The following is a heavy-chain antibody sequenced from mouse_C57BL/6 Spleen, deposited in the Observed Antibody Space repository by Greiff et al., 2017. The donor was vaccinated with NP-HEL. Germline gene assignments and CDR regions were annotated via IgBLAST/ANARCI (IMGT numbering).Heavy chain of an antibody. CDR3: AKEPYYGSRRAWFAY. Sequence: QVQLQQPGAELVMPGASVKLSCKASGYTFTSYWTHWVKQRPGQGLEWIGEIEPSDSYTNYNQKFKGKSTLTVDKSSSTAYMQLSSLTSEDSAVYYCAKEPYYGSRRAWFAYWGQGTLVTVSA. J-gene: IGHJ3*01. CDR2: IEPSDSYT. CDR1: GYTFTSYW. D-gene: IGHD1-1*01. V-gene: IGHV1-69*01.